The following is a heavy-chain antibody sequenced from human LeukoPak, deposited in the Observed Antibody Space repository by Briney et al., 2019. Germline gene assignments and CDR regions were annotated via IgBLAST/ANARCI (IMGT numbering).Heavy chain of an antibody. CDR1: GYIFTSYF. Sequence: GASVKVSCKASGYIFTSYFMHWVRQAPGQGLEWMGLINPSGGSTRYAQKFQGRVTMTRDMSTRTVYMELSSLRSEDTAVYYCARALPHRRLMDTTMEQHWFDPWGQGTLVTVSS. D-gene: IGHD5-18*01. CDR2: INPSGGST. V-gene: IGHV1-46*01. CDR3: ARALPHRRLMDTTMEQHWFDP. J-gene: IGHJ5*02.